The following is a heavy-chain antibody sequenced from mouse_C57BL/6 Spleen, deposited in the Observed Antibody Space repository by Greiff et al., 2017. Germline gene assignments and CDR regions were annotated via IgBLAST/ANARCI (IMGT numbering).Heavy chain of an antibody. CDR3: ARWLTGTGEFDY. J-gene: IGHJ2*01. D-gene: IGHD4-1*01. CDR2: INPSNGGT. V-gene: IGHV1-53*01. Sequence: QVQLQQPGTELVKPGASVKLSCKASGYTFTSYWMHWVKQRPGQGLEWIGNINPSNGGTNYNEKFKSKATLTVDKSSSTAYMQLSSLTSADSAVYYCARWLTGTGEFDYWGQGTTLTVSS. CDR1: GYTFTSYW.